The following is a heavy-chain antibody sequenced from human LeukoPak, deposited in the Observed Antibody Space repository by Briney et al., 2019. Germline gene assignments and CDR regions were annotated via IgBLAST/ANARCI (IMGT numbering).Heavy chain of an antibody. CDR2: INHSGST. CDR3: AREGGGDAHFDY. Sequence: SETLSLTCAVYGGSFSGYYWSWIRQPPGKGLEWIGEINHSGSTNYNPSLKSRVTISVDTSKNQFSLKLSSVTAADTAVYYCAREGGGDAHFDYWGQGTLVTVSS. J-gene: IGHJ4*02. V-gene: IGHV4-34*01. D-gene: IGHD2-21*02. CDR1: GGSFSGYY.